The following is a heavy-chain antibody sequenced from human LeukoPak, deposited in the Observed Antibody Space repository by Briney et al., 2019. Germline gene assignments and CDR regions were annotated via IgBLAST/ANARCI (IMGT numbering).Heavy chain of an antibody. CDR2: IIPIFDTA. D-gene: IGHD2-2*01. J-gene: IGHJ6*02. CDR3: ARACEDIVVVPAAKYYYYDYGMDV. CDR1: GGTFSSYA. V-gene: IGHV1-69*13. Sequence: SVKVSCKASGGTFSSYAISWVRQAPGQGLEWMGGIIPIFDTANYAQKFKSRVTITADESTSTAYMELSSLRSEDTAMYYCARACEDIVVVPAAKYYYYDYGMDVWGQGTTVTVSS.